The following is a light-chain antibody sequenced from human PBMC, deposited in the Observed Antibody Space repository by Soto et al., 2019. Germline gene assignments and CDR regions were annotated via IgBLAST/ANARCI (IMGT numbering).Light chain of an antibody. CDR3: QHYNNWPRT. CDR1: QSVSSN. J-gene: IGKJ1*01. CDR2: GSS. V-gene: IGKV3-15*01. Sequence: EIVMTQSPATLSVSPGERATLSCSASQSVSSNLAWYKQKPGQAPRLLIYGSSTRATGIPARFSGSGSGTEFTLTISSLQSEDFEVYYCQHYNNWPRTFGQGTKVEIK.